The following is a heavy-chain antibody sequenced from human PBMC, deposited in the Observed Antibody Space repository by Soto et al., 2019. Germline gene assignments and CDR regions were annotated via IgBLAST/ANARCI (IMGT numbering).Heavy chain of an antibody. CDR1: GGSISSYY. V-gene: IGHV4-59*12. D-gene: IGHD3-16*01. CDR3: AIDGARRARRNWFDP. CDR2: INYSGST. J-gene: IGHJ5*02. Sequence: SETLSLTCTVSGGSISSYYWSLLRQPPGKRLEWIGEINYSGSTNYNPSLKSRVTISVDTSKNQFSLKLSSVTAADTAVYYCAIDGARRARRNWFDPWGQGTLVTVSS.